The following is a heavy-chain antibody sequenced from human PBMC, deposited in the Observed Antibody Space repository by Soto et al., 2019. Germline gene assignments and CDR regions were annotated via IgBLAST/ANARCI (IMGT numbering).Heavy chain of an antibody. J-gene: IGHJ5*02. CDR3: ASGHYGDYGDWFDP. Sequence: ASVKVSCKASGYTFTGYYMHWVRQAPGQGLEWMGWINPNSGGTNYAQKFQGWVTMTRDTSISTAYMELSRLRSDDTAVYYCASGHYGDYGDWFDPCGQGSLVTDSS. CDR2: INPNSGGT. D-gene: IGHD4-17*01. CDR1: GYTFTGYY. V-gene: IGHV1-2*04.